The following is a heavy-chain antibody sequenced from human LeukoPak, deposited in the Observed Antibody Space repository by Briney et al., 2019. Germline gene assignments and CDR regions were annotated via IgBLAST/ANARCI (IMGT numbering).Heavy chain of an antibody. V-gene: IGHV3-53*01. J-gene: IGHJ4*02. Sequence: GGSLRLSCAASGFTVSSNYMSWVRQTPGKGLEWVSVIYSGGSTYYADSVKGRFTISRDNSKNTLYLQMNSLRAEDTAVYYCTTVITMIVVLWGQGTLVTVSS. CDR2: IYSGGST. CDR3: TTVITMIVVL. D-gene: IGHD3-22*01. CDR1: GFTVSSNY.